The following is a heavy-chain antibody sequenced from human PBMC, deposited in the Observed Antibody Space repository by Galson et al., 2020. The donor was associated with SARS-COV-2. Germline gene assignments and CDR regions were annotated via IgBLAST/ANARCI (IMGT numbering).Heavy chain of an antibody. V-gene: IGHV3-7*03. D-gene: IGHD2-2*01. CDR2: IKQDGGEE. CDR3: AREGVAAALHYSHMDV. J-gene: IGHJ6*03. Sequence: GGSLRLSCAASGFTFSRYWMSWVRQAPGKGLEWVANIKQDGGEEYYVDSVKGRFTISRDNTKNSLNLQMNTLRAEDTAVYYCAREGVAAALHYSHMDVWGKGTTVTVSS. CDR1: GFTFSRYW.